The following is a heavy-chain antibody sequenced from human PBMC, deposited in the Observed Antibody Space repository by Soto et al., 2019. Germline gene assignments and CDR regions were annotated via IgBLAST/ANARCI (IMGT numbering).Heavy chain of an antibody. D-gene: IGHD2-15*01. V-gene: IGHV1-2*02. Sequence: GASVKVSCKASGYTFTSYGISWVRQAPGQGLEWMGWINPNSGGTNYAQKFQGRVTMTRDTSISTAYMELSRLRSDDTAVYYCARTGYCSGGSCYRAWYYYGMDVWGQGTTVTVSS. CDR1: GYTFTSYG. J-gene: IGHJ6*02. CDR2: INPNSGGT. CDR3: ARTGYCSGGSCYRAWYYYGMDV.